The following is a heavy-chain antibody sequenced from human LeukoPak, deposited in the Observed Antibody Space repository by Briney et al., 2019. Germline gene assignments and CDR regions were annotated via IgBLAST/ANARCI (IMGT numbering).Heavy chain of an antibody. J-gene: IGHJ4*02. CDR1: DFTFSTYV. V-gene: IGHV3-23*01. CDR3: ARRTWEWGFFDY. CDR2: MNGNGEKT. Sequence: GGSLRLSCAASDFTFSTYVMTWVSQAPGKGLEWVSTMNGNGEKTFYTGSVKGRFTISRDNSKSTLYLQMNSLRAEDTAVYFCARRTWEWGFFDYWGQGTLVTVSA. D-gene: IGHD3-3*01.